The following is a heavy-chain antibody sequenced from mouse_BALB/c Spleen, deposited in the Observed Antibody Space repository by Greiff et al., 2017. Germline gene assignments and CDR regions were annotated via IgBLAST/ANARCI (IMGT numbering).Heavy chain of an antibody. Sequence: QVQLKQSGAELMKPGASVKISCKATGYTFSSYWIEWVKQRPGHGLEWIGEILPGSGSTNYNEKFKGKATFTADTSSNTAYMQLSSLTSEDSAVYYCARGRYDYDGHAMDYWGQGTSVTVSS. CDR3: ARGRYDYDGHAMDY. J-gene: IGHJ4*01. CDR2: ILPGSGST. CDR1: GYTFSSYW. V-gene: IGHV1-9*01. D-gene: IGHD2-4*01.